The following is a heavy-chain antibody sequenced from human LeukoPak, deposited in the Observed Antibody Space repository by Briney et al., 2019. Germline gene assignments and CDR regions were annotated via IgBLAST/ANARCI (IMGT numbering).Heavy chain of an antibody. D-gene: IGHD6-6*01. CDR2: IYPGDSDT. CDR1: GYSFTSYW. J-gene: IGHJ4*02. Sequence: GESLKISCKGSGYSFTSYWIGWVHQMPGKGLEWMGIIYPGDSDTRYSPSFQGQVTSSADKSISTAYLQWSSLKASDTAMYYCARFDRSRPGLSDYWGQGTLVTVSS. V-gene: IGHV5-51*07. CDR3: ARFDRSRPGLSDY.